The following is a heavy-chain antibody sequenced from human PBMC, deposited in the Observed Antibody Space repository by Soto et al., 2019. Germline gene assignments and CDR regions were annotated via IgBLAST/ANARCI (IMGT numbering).Heavy chain of an antibody. CDR3: ARHNSDYYYGVDV. Sequence: NPSETLSLTCTVSGGSISSGGYYWSWIRQHPGKGLEWIGYIYYSGSTYYNPSLKSRVTISVDTSKNQFSLKLSSVTAADTAVYYCARHNSDYYYGVDVWGQGTTVTVSS. CDR2: IYYSGST. J-gene: IGHJ6*02. V-gene: IGHV4-31*03. D-gene: IGHD1-26*01. CDR1: GGSISSGGYY.